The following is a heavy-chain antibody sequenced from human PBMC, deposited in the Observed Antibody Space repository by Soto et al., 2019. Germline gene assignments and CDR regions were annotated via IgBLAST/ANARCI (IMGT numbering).Heavy chain of an antibody. Sequence: QVRLVQSGAEEKKPGASVIVSCKGSGFTFTSYVIHWLRQAPGQRLEWMGCINGGNGQTEVSQNFHGRVAIRRETSASTAYMELSSLRPEDTAVYYCSKTYLWLGGKDYGMVLWGQGTTVTVSS. CDR2: INGGNGQT. CDR1: GFTFTSYV. D-gene: IGHD3-16*01. CDR3: SKTYLWLGGKDYGMVL. J-gene: IGHJ6*02. V-gene: IGHV1-3*05.